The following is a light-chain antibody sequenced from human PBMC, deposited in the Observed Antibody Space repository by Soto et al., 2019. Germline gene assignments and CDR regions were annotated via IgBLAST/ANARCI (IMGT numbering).Light chain of an antibody. J-gene: IGKJ4*01. CDR3: QKYKSAPSLT. CDR1: QGISNF. CDR2: AAS. Sequence: DIQMTQSLSSLSASVGDRVTITCRASQGISNFLAWYQHKPGKVPKLLIYAASTLQSGVPSRFSGSGSGTDFTLTIRSLQPEDVATYYCQKYKSAPSLTFGGGTKVEIK. V-gene: IGKV1-27*01.